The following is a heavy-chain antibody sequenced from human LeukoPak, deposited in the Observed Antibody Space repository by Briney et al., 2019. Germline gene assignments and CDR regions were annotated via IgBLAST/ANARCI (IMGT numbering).Heavy chain of an antibody. D-gene: IGHD4/OR15-4a*01. Sequence: SETLSLTCAVYGGSFSGYYWSWIRQPPGKGLEWIGEINHSGSTNYNPSLKSRVTISVDTSKNQFSLKLSSVTAADTAVYYCARTRLRAKGFDYWGQGTLVTVSS. CDR3: ARTRLRAKGFDY. CDR2: INHSGST. V-gene: IGHV4-34*01. J-gene: IGHJ4*02. CDR1: GGSFSGYY.